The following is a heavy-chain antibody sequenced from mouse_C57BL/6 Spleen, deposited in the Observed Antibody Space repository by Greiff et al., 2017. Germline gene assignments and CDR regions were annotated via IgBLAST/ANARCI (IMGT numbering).Heavy chain of an antibody. Sequence: EVKLMESEGGLVQPGSSMKLSCTASGFTFSDYYMAWVRQVPEKGLEWVANINYDGSSTYYLDSLKSRFIISRDNAKNILYLQMSSLKSEDTATYYCARGLLRGWYFDVWGTGTTVTVSS. CDR2: INYDGSST. D-gene: IGHD1-1*01. V-gene: IGHV5-16*01. CDR3: ARGLLRGWYFDV. J-gene: IGHJ1*03. CDR1: GFTFSDYY.